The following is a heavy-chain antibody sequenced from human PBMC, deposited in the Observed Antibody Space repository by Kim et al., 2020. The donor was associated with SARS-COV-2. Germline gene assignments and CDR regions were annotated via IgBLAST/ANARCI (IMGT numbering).Heavy chain of an antibody. CDR3: AKDTSSGWNYYYYYMDV. V-gene: IGHV3-9*01. D-gene: IGHD6-19*01. Sequence: GGSLRLSCAASGFTFDDYAMHWVRQAPGKGLEWVSGISWNSGSIGYADSVKGRFTISRDNAKNSLYLQMNSLRAEDTALYYCAKDTSSGWNYYYYYMDV. J-gene: IGHJ6*03. CDR1: GFTFDDYA. CDR2: ISWNSGSI.